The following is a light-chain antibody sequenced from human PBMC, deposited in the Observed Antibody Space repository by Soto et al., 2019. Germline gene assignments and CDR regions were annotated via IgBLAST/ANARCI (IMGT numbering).Light chain of an antibody. V-gene: IGKV3-15*01. J-gene: IGKJ5*01. CDR2: HTS. CDR3: QQCNNWPLSIT. CDR1: QSVSSY. Sequence: EIVLTQSPATLSLSPGERATLSCRASQSVSSYLAWYQQKPGQAPRLLIYHTSTRATGVPARFSGSGSGTEFTLTISSLQSEDFGVYYCQQCNNWPLSITFGQGTRLEIK.